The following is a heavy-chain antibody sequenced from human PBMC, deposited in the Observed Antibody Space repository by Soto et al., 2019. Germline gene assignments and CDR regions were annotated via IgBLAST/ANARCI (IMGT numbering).Heavy chain of an antibody. CDR2: IYYSGST. V-gene: IGHV4-59*08. J-gene: IGHJ4*02. Sequence: QVQLQESAPGLVKPSETLSLTCTVSGGSISSYYWSWIRQPPGKGLEWIGYIYYSGSTNYKPSLNSRATVNVDTSKNQFSPKLSSVTAAGTAVDYCARYARSGWYVGFDYWGQGTLVTVSS. CDR3: ARYARSGWYVGFDY. CDR1: GGSISSYY. D-gene: IGHD6-19*01.